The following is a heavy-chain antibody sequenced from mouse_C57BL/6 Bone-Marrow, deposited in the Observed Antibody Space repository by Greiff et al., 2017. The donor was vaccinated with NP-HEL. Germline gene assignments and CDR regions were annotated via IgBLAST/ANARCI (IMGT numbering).Heavy chain of an antibody. J-gene: IGHJ1*03. CDR2: INPSSGYT. CDR1: GYTFTSYT. V-gene: IGHV1-4*01. D-gene: IGHD1-1*01. CDR3: ASHYYGSSYWYFDV. Sequence: QVQLQQSGAELARPGASVKMSCKASGYTFTSYTMHWVKQRPGQGLEWIGYINPSSGYTKYNQKFKDKATLTADKSSSTAYMQLSSRTSEDSAVYYCASHYYGSSYWYFDVWGTGTTVTVSS.